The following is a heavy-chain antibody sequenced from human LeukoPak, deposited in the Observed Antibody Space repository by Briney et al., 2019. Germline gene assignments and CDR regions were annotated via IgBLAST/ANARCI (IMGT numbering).Heavy chain of an antibody. CDR1: GYSFTGYW. CDR3: ARCYYDSSGYHLYYFDY. V-gene: IGHV5-51*01. CDR2: IYPGDSDT. D-gene: IGHD3-22*01. J-gene: IGHJ4*02. Sequence: GESLKISCKGSGYSFTGYWIGWVRQMPGKGLEWMGIIYPGDSDTRYSPSFQGQVTISADKSISTAYLQWSSLKASDTAMYYCARCYYDSSGYHLYYFDYWGQGTLVTVSS.